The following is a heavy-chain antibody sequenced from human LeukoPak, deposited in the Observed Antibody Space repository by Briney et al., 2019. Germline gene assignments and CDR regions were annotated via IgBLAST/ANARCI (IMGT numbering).Heavy chain of an antibody. CDR1: GYTFTGYY. J-gene: IGHJ4*02. CDR2: FDPEDGET. CDR3: ATVDSGSYGMVY. V-gene: IGHV1-24*01. Sequence: ASVKVSCKASGYTFTGYYMHWVRQAPGKGLEWMGGFDPEDGETIYAQKFQGRVTMTEDTSTDTAYMELSSLRSEDTAVYYCATVDSGSYGMVYWGQGTLVTVSS. D-gene: IGHD1-26*01.